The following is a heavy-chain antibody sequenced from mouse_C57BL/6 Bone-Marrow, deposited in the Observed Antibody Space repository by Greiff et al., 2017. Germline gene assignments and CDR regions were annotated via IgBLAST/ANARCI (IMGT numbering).Heavy chain of an antibody. D-gene: IGHD2-4*01. V-gene: IGHV1-78*01. CDR3: GRGRGLRRGAWFAY. Sequence: QVQLQQSDAELVKPGASVKISCKVSGYTFTDHTIHWMKQRPEQGLEWIGYIYPRDGSTKYNEKFKGKATLTADKSSSTAYMQLNSLTSEDSAVYFLGRGRGLRRGAWFAYWGQGTLVTVSA. CDR2: IYPRDGST. CDR1: GYTFTDHT. J-gene: IGHJ3*01.